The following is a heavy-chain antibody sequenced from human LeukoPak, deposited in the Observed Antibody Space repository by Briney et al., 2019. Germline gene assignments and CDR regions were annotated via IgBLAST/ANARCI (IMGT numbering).Heavy chain of an antibody. CDR1: GYIFTGYY. Sequence: ASVKVSCKASGYIFTGYYMHWVRQAPGQVLEWMGWINPNSGGTNYAQKFQGRVTMTRDTSLSTAYMEVSRLRSDDTAIYYCAISSDWDFYFDYWGQGTLVTVSS. CDR3: AISSDWDFYFDY. V-gene: IGHV1-2*02. D-gene: IGHD3/OR15-3a*01. CDR2: INPNSGGT. J-gene: IGHJ4*02.